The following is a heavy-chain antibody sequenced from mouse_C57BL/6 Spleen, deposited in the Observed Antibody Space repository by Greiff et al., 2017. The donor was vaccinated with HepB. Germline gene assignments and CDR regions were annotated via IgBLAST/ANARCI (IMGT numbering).Heavy chain of an antibody. D-gene: IGHD2-4*01. Sequence: EVQLQQSGPELVKPGASVKIPCKASGYTFTDYYMDWVKQSHGKSLEWIGDINPNNGGTIYNQKFKGKATLTVDKSSSTAYMELRSLTSEDTAVYYWAREENYDGFAYWGQGTLVTVSA. V-gene: IGHV1-18*01. J-gene: IGHJ3*01. CDR2: INPNNGGT. CDR1: GYTFTDYY. CDR3: AREENYDGFAY.